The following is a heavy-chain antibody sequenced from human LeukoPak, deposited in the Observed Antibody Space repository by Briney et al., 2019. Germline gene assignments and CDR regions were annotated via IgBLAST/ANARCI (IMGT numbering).Heavy chain of an antibody. V-gene: IGHV3-21*01. D-gene: IGHD2-2*01. Sequence: GGSLRLSCAASGFTLSNYDMNWVRQAPGKGLEWVSSISTSSRYIYYKDSVRGRFTISRDNAKNSLYLGMNSLRAEDTAVYYCARADCSSSTCYLRRSWFDPWGQVTLVTLSS. CDR2: ISTSSRYI. J-gene: IGHJ5*02. CDR1: GFTLSNYD. CDR3: ARADCSSSTCYLRRSWFDP.